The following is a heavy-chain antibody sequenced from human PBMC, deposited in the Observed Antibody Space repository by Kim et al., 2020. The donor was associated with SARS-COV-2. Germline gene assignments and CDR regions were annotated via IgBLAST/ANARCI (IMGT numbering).Heavy chain of an antibody. D-gene: IGHD2-15*01. V-gene: IGHV4-39*01. Sequence: RVTISVDTSKNQFSLKLSSVTAADTAVYYCARALGYCSGGSCYGGVFDYWGQGTLVTVSS. CDR3: ARALGYCSGGSCYGGVFDY. J-gene: IGHJ4*02.